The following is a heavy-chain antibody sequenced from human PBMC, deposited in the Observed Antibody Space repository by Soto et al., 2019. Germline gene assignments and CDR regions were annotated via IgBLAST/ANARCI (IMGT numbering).Heavy chain of an antibody. D-gene: IGHD1-26*01. CDR2: INQDGSEK. J-gene: IGHJ4*02. CDR1: ESTVSRDW. Sequence: EVHLVESGGGLVQTGGSLRLSCAIFESTVSRDWMNWVRQAPGKGLEWVAHINQDGSEKYYVDSVKGRFTISRDNAKKSLYLHMNCLRTADTAMDSCAGGVGDAFWGEGTLVTVSS. CDR3: AGGVGDAF. V-gene: IGHV3-7*04.